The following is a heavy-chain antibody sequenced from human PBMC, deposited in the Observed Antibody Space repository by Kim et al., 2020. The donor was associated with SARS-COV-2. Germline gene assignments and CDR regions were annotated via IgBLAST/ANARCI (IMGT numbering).Heavy chain of an antibody. CDR1: GGSFSGYY. CDR3: ARGGSGYFDWLSSTYYFDY. J-gene: IGHJ4*02. CDR2: INHSGST. V-gene: IGHV4-34*01. D-gene: IGHD3-9*01. Sequence: SETLSLTCAVYGGSFSGYYWSWIRQPPGKGLEWIGEINHSGSTNYNPSLKSRVTISVDTSKNQFSLKLSSVTAADTAVYYCARGGSGYFDWLSSTYYFDYWGQGTLVTVSS.